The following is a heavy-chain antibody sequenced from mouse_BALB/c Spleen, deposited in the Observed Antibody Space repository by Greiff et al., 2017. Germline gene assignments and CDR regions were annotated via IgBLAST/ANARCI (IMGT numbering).Heavy chain of an antibody. CDR3: ARHDYGSARVDY. Sequence: EVKLVESGGGLVQPGGSLKLSCAASGFTFSSYTMSWVRQTPEKRLEWVAYISNGGGSTYYPDTVKGRFTISRDNAKNTLYLQMSSLKSEDTAMYYCARHDYGSARVDYWGQGTTLTVSS. CDR1: GFTFSSYT. CDR2: ISNGGGST. V-gene: IGHV5-12-2*01. J-gene: IGHJ2*01. D-gene: IGHD1-1*01.